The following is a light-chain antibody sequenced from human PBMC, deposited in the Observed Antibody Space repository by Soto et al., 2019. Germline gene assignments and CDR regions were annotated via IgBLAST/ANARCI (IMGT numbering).Light chain of an antibody. J-gene: IGKJ1*01. CDR2: WAS. CDR1: QSLLYTSNNKNY. V-gene: IGKV4-1*01. CDR3: QQRTDWPT. Sequence: DIVMTQSPDSLAVSLGERATINCKSSQSLLYTSNNKNYLAWYQQKPGQPPKLLIYWASTRESGVPDRFSGSGSGTDFTLTISSLQAEDVAVFYCQQRTDWPTFGQGTKVEIK.